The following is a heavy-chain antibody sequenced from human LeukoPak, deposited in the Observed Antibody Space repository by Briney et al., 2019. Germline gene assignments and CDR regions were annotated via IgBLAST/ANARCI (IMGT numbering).Heavy chain of an antibody. Sequence: SEILSLTCTVSVGSISSSDWWSWVRQPPGKGLEWSGEIYHSGSTNYNPSLKSRVTISVDKPKNQFSLKLSSVTAADTAVYYCARDASVAGLYYFDYWGQGTLVTVSS. D-gene: IGHD6-19*01. V-gene: IGHV4-4*02. CDR1: VGSISSSDW. CDR2: IYHSGST. J-gene: IGHJ4*02. CDR3: ARDASVAGLYYFDY.